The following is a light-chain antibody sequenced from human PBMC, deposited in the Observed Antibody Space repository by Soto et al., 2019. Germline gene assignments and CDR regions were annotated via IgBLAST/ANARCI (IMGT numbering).Light chain of an antibody. Sequence: EIVLTQSPANLTLSPGERATLSCRASQSVSRYLAWYQQKPGQAPRLLIYDASNRATGIPARFSGSGSGTDFTLTISSLEPEDFAVYYCQQRSNWPKYTFGQGTKVEIK. V-gene: IGKV3-11*01. J-gene: IGKJ2*01. CDR1: QSVSRY. CDR2: DAS. CDR3: QQRSNWPKYT.